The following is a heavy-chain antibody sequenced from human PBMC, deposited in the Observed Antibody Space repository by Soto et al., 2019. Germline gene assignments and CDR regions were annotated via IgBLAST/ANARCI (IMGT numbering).Heavy chain of an antibody. CDR1: GFTFSSYG. D-gene: IGHD5-12*01. CDR3: ARELPISYGMDV. J-gene: IGHJ6*02. V-gene: IGHV3-33*01. CDR2: IWYDGSNK. Sequence: GGSLRLSCAASGFTFSSYGMHWVRQAPGKGLEWVAVIWYDGSNKYYADSVKGRFTISRDNSKNTLYLQMNSLRAEDTAVYYCARELPISYGMDVWGQGTTVTVSS.